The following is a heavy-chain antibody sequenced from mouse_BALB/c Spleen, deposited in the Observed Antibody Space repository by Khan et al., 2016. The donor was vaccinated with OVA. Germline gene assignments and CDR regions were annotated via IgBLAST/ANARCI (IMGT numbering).Heavy chain of an antibody. CDR3: AKGGWSYYYAVDY. V-gene: IGHV2-6-5*01. CDR1: GFSLTDYG. J-gene: IGHJ4*01. CDR2: IWGGGST. Sequence: QVQLKQSGPGLVAPSQSLSITCTVSGFSLTDYGVSWIRQPPGKGLEWLGVIWGGGSTYYNSALKSRLSISKDNSKSQVFLKMSSLQTDDTAMYYCAKGGWSYYYAVDYRGQGTSVTVSS.